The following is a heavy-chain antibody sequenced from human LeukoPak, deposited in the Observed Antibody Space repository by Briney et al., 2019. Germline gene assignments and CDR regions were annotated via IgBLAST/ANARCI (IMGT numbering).Heavy chain of an antibody. CDR2: INAGNGNT. D-gene: IGHD2-2*01. V-gene: IGHV1-3*01. CDR1: GYTFTSYA. CDR3: ARGADIVVVPAAIGYAPWGKPLAP. Sequence: ASVKVSCKASGYTFTSYAMHWMRQAPGQRLEWMGWINAGNGNTKYSQKFQGRVTITRDTSASTAYMELSSLRSEDTAVYYCARGADIVVVPAAIGYAPWGKPLAPWGQGTLVTVSS. J-gene: IGHJ5*02.